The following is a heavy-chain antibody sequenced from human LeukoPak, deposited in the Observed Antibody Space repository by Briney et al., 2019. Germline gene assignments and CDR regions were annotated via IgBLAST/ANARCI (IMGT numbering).Heavy chain of an antibody. V-gene: IGHV3-30-3*01. Sequence: PGRSLRLSCAASGFTFSSYAMHWVRQAPGKGLEWVAVISYDGSNKYYADSVKGRFTISRDNSKNTLYLQMNSLRAEDTAVYYCARDDHGGNSGLNAFDIWGQGTMVTVSS. D-gene: IGHD4-23*01. J-gene: IGHJ3*02. CDR2: ISYDGSNK. CDR1: GFTFSSYA. CDR3: ARDDHGGNSGLNAFDI.